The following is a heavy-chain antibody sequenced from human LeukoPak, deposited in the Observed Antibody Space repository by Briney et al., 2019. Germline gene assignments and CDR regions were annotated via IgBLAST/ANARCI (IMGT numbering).Heavy chain of an antibody. D-gene: IGHD6-13*01. CDR2: ISGSGGST. J-gene: IGHJ4*02. CDR3: AKVPSSYSSSWKSIFDY. CDR1: GFTFYKYP. V-gene: IGHV3-23*01. Sequence: GGSLRLSCAASGFTFYKYPMSWVRQAPGKGLEWVSAISGSGGSTYYADSVKGRFTISRDNSKNTLYLQMNSLRAEDTAVYYCAKVPSSYSSSWKSIFDYWGQGTLVTVSS.